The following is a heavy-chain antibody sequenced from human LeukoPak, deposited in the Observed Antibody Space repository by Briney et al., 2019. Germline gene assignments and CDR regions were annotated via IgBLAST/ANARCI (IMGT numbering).Heavy chain of an antibody. CDR2: IYYSGST. V-gene: IGHV4-59*01. D-gene: IGHD1-26*01. J-gene: IGHJ4*02. Sequence: PSETLSLTCTVSGGSISSYYWSWIRQPPGKGLEWIGYIYYSGSTNYNPSLKSRVTISVDTSKNQFSLKLSSVTAADTAVYYCASWVLGGSYEVHRGYFDYWGQGTLVTVSS. CDR1: GGSISSYY. CDR3: ASWVLGGSYEVHRGYFDY.